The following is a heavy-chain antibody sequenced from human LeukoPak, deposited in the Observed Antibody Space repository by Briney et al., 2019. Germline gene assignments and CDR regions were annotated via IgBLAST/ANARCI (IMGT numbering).Heavy chain of an antibody. J-gene: IGHJ6*03. D-gene: IGHD1-7*01. Sequence: ASETLSLTCTVSGGSISSGGYYWSWIRQHPGKGLEWIGYIYYSGSTYYNPSLKSRVTISVDTSKNQFSLKLSSVTAADTAVYYCARTLWNYAHYYMDVWGKGTTVTVSS. CDR1: GGSISSGGYY. CDR2: IYYSGST. CDR3: ARTLWNYAHYYMDV. V-gene: IGHV4-31*03.